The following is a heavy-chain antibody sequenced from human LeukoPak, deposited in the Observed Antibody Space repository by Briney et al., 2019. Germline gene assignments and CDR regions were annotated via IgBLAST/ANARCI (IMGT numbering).Heavy chain of an antibody. V-gene: IGHV5-51*01. CDR2: LYPGYSDT. CDR3: AGHGGSYLFDP. CDR1: GYTFASYW. J-gene: IGHJ5*02. Sequence: GESLKISCQGSGYTFASYWIAWVRQLPGKGLEWMGILYPGYSDTRYSPSFQGQVTISADKSISTAYLLCRSLKASYTAMYYCAGHGGSYLFDPWGQGTLVTVSS. D-gene: IGHD1-26*01.